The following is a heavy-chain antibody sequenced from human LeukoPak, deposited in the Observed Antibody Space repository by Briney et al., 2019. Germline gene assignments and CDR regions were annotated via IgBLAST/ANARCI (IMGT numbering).Heavy chain of an antibody. J-gene: IGHJ4*02. CDR2: ISSDGGST. Sequence: GGSLRLSCAASGFTFSSYAMHWVRQAPGKGLEYVSAISSDGGSTYYANSVKGRFTISRDNSKNTLYLQMGSLRAEDMAVYYCARGHFPYSGSYPLDYWGQGTLITVSS. V-gene: IGHV3-64*01. D-gene: IGHD1-26*01. CDR1: GFTFSSYA. CDR3: ARGHFPYSGSYPLDY.